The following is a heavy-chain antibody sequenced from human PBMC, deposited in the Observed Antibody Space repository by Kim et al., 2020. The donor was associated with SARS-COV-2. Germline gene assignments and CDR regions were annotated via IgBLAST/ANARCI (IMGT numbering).Heavy chain of an antibody. D-gene: IGHD1-26*01. V-gene: IGHV1-18*04. CDR3: ARDYSGSYWEGHNFDY. J-gene: IGHJ4*02. Sequence: ASVKVSCKASGYTFTSYGISWVRQAPGQGLEWMGWISAYNGNTNYAQKLQGRVTMTTDTSTSTAYMELRSLRSDDTAVYYCARDYSGSYWEGHNFDYWGQGTLVTVSS. CDR2: ISAYNGNT. CDR1: GYTFTSYG.